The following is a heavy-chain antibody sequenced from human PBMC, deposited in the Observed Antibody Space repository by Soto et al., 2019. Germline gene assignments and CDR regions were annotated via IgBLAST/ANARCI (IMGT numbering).Heavy chain of an antibody. CDR2: IYWNDDE. CDR1: GFSLGDFGEG. CDR3: AHERGFFGSIGT. V-gene: IGHV2-5*01. D-gene: IGHD3-3*01. J-gene: IGHJ5*02. Sequence: QITLEESGPTLVKPTQTLTLTCSFSGFSLGDFGEGVGWVRQPPGEALEWLALIYWNDDERYNPSLESRLTISKDTSKNQVVLTMTNMDPLDTATSHWAHERGFFGSIGTWGQGTLVNVSS.